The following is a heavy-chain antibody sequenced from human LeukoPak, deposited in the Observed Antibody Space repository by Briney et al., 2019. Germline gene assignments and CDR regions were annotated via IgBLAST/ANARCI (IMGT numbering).Heavy chain of an antibody. Sequence: SVKVSCKAPGDTLITHFISWVRQAPGQGLEWVGRIVPVIGVATYAQSLQGGVIITADRSTNTAYMELSSLRFEDSAVYFCARHSSRGHYYDFDFWGQGSLVTVSS. D-gene: IGHD3-22*01. CDR1: GDTLITHF. CDR3: ARHSSRGHYYDFDF. CDR2: IVPVIGVA. J-gene: IGHJ4*02. V-gene: IGHV1-69*02.